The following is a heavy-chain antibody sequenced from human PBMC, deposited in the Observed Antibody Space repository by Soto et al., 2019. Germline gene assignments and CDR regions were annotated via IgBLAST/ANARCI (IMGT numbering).Heavy chain of an antibody. CDR1: GGSFSGYY. D-gene: IGHD3-16*01. CDR3: ARAPLRSGNDY. CDR2: INHSGST. V-gene: IGHV4-34*01. Sequence: QVQLQQWGAGLLKPSETLSLTCAVYGGSFSGYYWSWIRQPPGKGLEWIGEINHSGSTNYNPSLKSRVTISVDTSKNQFSLKLSSVTAADTAVYYCARAPLRSGNDYWGQGTLVTVSS. J-gene: IGHJ4*02.